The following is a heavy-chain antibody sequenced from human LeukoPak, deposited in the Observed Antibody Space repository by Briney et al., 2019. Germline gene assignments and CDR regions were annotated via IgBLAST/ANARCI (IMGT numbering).Heavy chain of an antibody. D-gene: IGHD5-12*01. Sequence: SETLSLTCTVSGGSISSYYWSWIRQPPGKGLEWIGYIYYSGSTNYNPSLKSRVTISVDTSKNQFSLKLGSVTAADTAVYYCARGFLSGYGTSYYYYGMDVWGQGTTVTVSS. V-gene: IGHV4-59*01. J-gene: IGHJ6*02. CDR1: GGSISSYY. CDR2: IYYSGST. CDR3: ARGFLSGYGTSYYYYGMDV.